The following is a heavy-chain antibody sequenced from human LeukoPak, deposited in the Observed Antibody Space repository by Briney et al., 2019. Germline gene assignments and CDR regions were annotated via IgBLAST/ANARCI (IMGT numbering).Heavy chain of an antibody. J-gene: IGHJ4*02. D-gene: IGHD3-22*01. CDR1: GDSINSLDL. CDR3: AGLVGRYSSGLFYYYFDY. V-gene: IGHV4-4*02. CDR2: MYLSGTT. Sequence: SETLSLTCTVSGDSINSLDLWSWVRQPPGKGLEWIGEMYLSGTTHSNPSVKSRVTISIDKSKNQFFLNLSSVTAADTAVYYCAGLVGRYSSGLFYYYFDYWGQGTLVTVSS.